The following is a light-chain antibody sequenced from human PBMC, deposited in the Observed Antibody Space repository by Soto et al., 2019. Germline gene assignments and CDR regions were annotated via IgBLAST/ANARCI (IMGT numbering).Light chain of an antibody. CDR2: GAS. V-gene: IGKV3-20*01. J-gene: IGKJ2*01. CDR1: QSVSSSY. CDR3: QVYGSSPYM. Sequence: EIALTQSPGTLSLSPGERATLSCRVSQSVSSSYLAWYQQKPGQSPSLLIYGASSRATGIPDRFSGSGSGTDFTLTISSLRPEDFAVYYFQVYGSSPYMLGQGTKLVTK.